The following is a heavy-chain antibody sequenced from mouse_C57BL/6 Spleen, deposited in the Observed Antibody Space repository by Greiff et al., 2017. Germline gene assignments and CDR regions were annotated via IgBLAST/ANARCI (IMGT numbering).Heavy chain of an antibody. CDR3: VRHSLYYYGSSSYYYAMDY. CDR1: GFSFNTYA. J-gene: IGHJ4*01. Sequence: EVHLVESGGGLVQPKGSLKLSCAASGFSFNTYAMNWVRQAPGKGLEWVARIRSKSNNYATYYADSVKDRFTISRDDSESMLYLQMNNLKTEDTAMYYCVRHSLYYYGSSSYYYAMDYWGQGTSVTVSS. D-gene: IGHD1-1*01. CDR2: IRSKSNNYAT. V-gene: IGHV10-1*01.